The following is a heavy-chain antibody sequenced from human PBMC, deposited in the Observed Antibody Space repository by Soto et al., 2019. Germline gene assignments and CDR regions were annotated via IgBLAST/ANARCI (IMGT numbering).Heavy chain of an antibody. CDR3: VMVDNYVTPTPQDV. J-gene: IGHJ6*02. CDR1: GYIFVNYG. V-gene: IGHV1-18*01. CDR2: ISPYTGNT. Sequence: GASVKVSCKASGYIFVNYGIAWVRQAPGQGLEWMGWISPYTGNTHSATKVQGRLTMTTDTSTSTAHMDLGSLTSDDTAVYYCVMVDNYVTPTPQDVWGQGTTVTV. D-gene: IGHD3-16*01.